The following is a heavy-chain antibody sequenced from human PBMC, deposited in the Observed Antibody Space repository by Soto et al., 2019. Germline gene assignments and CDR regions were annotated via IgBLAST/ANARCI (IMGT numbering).Heavy chain of an antibody. Sequence: SGPTLVNPTQTLTLTCTFSGFSLSTSGVGVGWIRQPPGKALEWLALIYWDDDKRYSPSRKSRLTITKDTSKNQVVLTRTNMDPVDTATYYCAHSLRGADKTKFDPWGQGTLVTVSS. D-gene: IGHD3-16*01. V-gene: IGHV2-5*02. CDR3: AHSLRGADKTKFDP. CDR2: IYWDDDK. J-gene: IGHJ5*02. CDR1: GFSLSTSGVG.